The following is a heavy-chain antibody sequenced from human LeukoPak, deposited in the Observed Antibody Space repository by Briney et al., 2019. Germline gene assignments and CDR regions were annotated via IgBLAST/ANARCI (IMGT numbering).Heavy chain of an antibody. Sequence: PSETLSLTCTVSGGSISGNYWTWIRQPPGKGPDYIGHVFYTGSTNYSPSLKSRVTISIDTSKSHFSLKLTSVTAADTAVYYCARAVAVAGTFKFDFWGQRTLVTVSS. CDR3: ARAVAVAGTFKFDF. CDR2: VFYTGST. CDR1: GGSISGNY. D-gene: IGHD6-19*01. J-gene: IGHJ4*02. V-gene: IGHV4-59*01.